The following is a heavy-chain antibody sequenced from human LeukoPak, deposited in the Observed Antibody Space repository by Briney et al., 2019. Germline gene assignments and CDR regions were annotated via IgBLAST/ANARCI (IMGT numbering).Heavy chain of an antibody. J-gene: IGHJ4*02. CDR1: GYTFTSYG. CDR3: ARVYYYDSSGYCSSIDY. Sequence: ASVKVSCKASGYTFTSYGISWVRQAPGQGLEWMGWISAYNGNTNYAQKLQGRVTMTTDTSTSTAYMELRSLRSDDTAVYYCARVYYYDSSGYCSSIDYWGQGTLVTVSS. V-gene: IGHV1-18*01. D-gene: IGHD3-22*01. CDR2: ISAYNGNT.